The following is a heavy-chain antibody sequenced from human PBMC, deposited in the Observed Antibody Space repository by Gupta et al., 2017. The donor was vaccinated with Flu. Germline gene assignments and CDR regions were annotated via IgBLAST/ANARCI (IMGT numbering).Heavy chain of an antibody. J-gene: IGHJ4*02. D-gene: IGHD3-22*01. Sequence: YAMHWVRQVPGKGLEWGSGINWNGGTRGYADSVRGRFTISRDNAKNSLYLQMSSLRAEDTALYYCAKDRDYDIRGGFCDSWGQGTLVTVSS. CDR1: YA. CDR3: AKDRDYDIRGGFCDS. V-gene: IGHV3-9*01. CDR2: INWNGGTR.